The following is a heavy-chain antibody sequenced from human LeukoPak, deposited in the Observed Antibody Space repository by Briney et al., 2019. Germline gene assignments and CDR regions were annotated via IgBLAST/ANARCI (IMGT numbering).Heavy chain of an antibody. CDR2: VSGRGGIT. Sequence: GGSLRLSCAASGFTFSSYAMTWVRQAPGKGLEWVSSVSGRGGITSYADSVKGRFTISRDTSKNTLYLQMSSLRAEDTAVYYCAKNSGSGSYSTLDYWGQGTLVTVSS. CDR1: GFTFSSYA. D-gene: IGHD3-10*01. J-gene: IGHJ4*02. V-gene: IGHV3-23*01. CDR3: AKNSGSGSYSTLDY.